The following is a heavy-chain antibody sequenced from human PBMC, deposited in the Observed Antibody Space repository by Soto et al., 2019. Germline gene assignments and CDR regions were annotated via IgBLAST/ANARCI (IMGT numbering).Heavy chain of an antibody. CDR2: ISYDGSNK. CDR1: GSTFSRYD. D-gene: IGHD1-20*01. V-gene: IGHV3-30*18. CDR3: AKDQSNNWAFDY. Sequence: QVQLVESGGGVVQPGRSLRLSCAASGSTFSRYDMHWVRQAPGKGLEWVAVISYDGSNKYYADSVKGRFTISRDNSKNTLYLQMNSLRAEDTAVYYCAKDQSNNWAFDYWGQGTLVTVSS. J-gene: IGHJ4*02.